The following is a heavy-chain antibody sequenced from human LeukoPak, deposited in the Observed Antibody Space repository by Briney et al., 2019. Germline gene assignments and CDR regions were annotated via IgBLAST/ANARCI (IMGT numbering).Heavy chain of an antibody. CDR1: GGSFSGYY. D-gene: IGHD2/OR15-2a*01. Sequence: SETLSLTCAVYGGSFSGYYWSWIRQPPGKGLEWIGEINHSGSTNYNPSLKSRVTISVDTSKNQFSLKLSSVTAADTAVYYCARENPHFDAFDIWGQGTMVTVSS. V-gene: IGHV4-34*01. J-gene: IGHJ3*02. CDR3: ARENPHFDAFDI. CDR2: INHSGST.